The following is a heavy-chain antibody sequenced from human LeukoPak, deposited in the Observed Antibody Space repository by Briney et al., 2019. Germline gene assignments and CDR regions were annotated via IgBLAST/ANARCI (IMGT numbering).Heavy chain of an antibody. V-gene: IGHV3-23*01. CDR1: GFTLSSYA. CDR2: ITGTT. J-gene: IGHJ3*02. D-gene: IGHD6-13*01. Sequence: GGSLRLSCAASGFTLSSYAMSWVAQPPGKGLQWVSTITGTTHYADSVRGRFTISRDNSKNILYLQMNSLSTEDTAIYYCAKAFREYGSSTYSSFDIWGQGTMVTVSS. CDR3: AKAFREYGSSTYSSFDI.